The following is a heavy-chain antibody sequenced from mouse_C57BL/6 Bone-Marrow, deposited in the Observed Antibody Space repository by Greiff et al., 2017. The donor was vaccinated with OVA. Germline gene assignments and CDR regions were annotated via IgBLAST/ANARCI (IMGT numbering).Heavy chain of an antibody. CDR2: INYDGSST. Sequence: EVNVVESEGGLVQPGSSMKLSCTASGFTFSDYYMAWVRQVPEKGLEWVANINYDGSSTYYLDSLKSRFIISRDNAKNILYLQMSSLKSEDTATYYCARQRIYYYGFDVWGTGTTVTVSS. CDR1: GFTFSDYY. J-gene: IGHJ1*03. D-gene: IGHD1-1*01. V-gene: IGHV5-16*01. CDR3: ARQRIYYYGFDV.